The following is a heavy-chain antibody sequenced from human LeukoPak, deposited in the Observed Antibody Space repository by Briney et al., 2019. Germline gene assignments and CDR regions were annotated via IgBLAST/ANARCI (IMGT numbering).Heavy chain of an antibody. CDR2: ISSSGSTI. D-gene: IGHD5-12*01. J-gene: IGHJ4*02. V-gene: IGHV3-11*01. CDR1: GFTFSDYY. Sequence: GGSLRLSCAASGFTFSDYYMSWIRQAPGKGLEWVSYISSSGSTIYYADSVKGRFTISRDNAKNSLYLQMNSPRAEDTAVYYCASAGYSGYDFPGYFDYWGQGTLVTVSS. CDR3: ASAGYSGYDFPGYFDY.